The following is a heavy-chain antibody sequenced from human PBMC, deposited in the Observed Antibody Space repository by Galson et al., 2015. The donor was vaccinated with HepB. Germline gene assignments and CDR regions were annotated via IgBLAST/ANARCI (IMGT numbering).Heavy chain of an antibody. CDR3: ARGIALWYFDL. J-gene: IGHJ2*01. V-gene: IGHV4-59*08. CDR1: GGSISSYY. CDR2: IYYSGST. Sequence: ETLSLTCTVSGGSISSYYWSWIRQPPGKGLEWIGYIYYSGSTNYNPSLKSRVTISVDTSKNQFSLKLSSVTAADTAVYYCARGIALWYFDLWGRGTLVTVSS. D-gene: IGHD2-15*01.